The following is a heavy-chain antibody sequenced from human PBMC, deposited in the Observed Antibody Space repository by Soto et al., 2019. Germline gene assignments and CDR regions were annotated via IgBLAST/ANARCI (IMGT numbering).Heavy chain of an antibody. V-gene: IGHV4-59*01. CDR1: GGSISSYS. J-gene: IGHJ6*02. CDR2: IYYSGST. CDR3: ARVPAAIVAGGAIDV. D-gene: IGHD2-2*01. Sequence: QVQLQESGPGLVKPSETLSLTCTVSGGSISSYSWSWIRQPPGKGLEWIGYIYYSGSTNYNPSPKSPVPVSVDTSKNQFSLRLSSVAAADTAVYYCARVPAAIVAGGAIDVWGQGTKVTVSS.